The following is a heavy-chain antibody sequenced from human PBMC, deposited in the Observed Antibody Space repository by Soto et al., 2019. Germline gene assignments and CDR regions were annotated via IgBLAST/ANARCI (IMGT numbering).Heavy chain of an antibody. Sequence: GESLKISCKGSGYNYPAYWIAWVRQMPGKGLEWMGIIYPPDSDARYNPSFQGQVTISADKSISTAYLQWSSLKASDTAMYYCARLRIAAAGEDYWGQGTLVTVSS. D-gene: IGHD6-13*01. CDR1: GYNYPAYW. CDR3: ARLRIAAAGEDY. V-gene: IGHV5-51*01. J-gene: IGHJ4*02. CDR2: IYPPDSDA.